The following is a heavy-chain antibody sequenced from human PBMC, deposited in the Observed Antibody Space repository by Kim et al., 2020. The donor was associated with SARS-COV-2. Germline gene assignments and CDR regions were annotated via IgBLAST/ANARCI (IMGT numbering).Heavy chain of an antibody. J-gene: IGHJ4*02. CDR3: ARVGGILWFGEPTGRDY. D-gene: IGHD3-10*01. CDR1: GYSISSGYY. V-gene: IGHV4-38-2*02. CDR2: IYHSGST. Sequence: SETLSLTCTVSGYSISSGYYWGWIRQPPGKGLEWIGSIYHSGSTYYNPSLKSRVTISVDTSKNQFSLKLSSVTAADTAVYYCARVGGILWFGEPTGRDYWGQGTLVTVSS.